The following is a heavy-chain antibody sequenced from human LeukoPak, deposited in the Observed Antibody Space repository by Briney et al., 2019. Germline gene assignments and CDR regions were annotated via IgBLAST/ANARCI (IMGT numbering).Heavy chain of an antibody. CDR1: GGSISSSSYY. V-gene: IGHV4-39*01. CDR2: IFYSGST. Sequence: TSETLSLTCTVSGGSISSSSYYWGWIRQPPGKGLEWIGNIFYSGSTYYNPSLKSRVSISVDTSKRQFSLNLSYVTAADTAVYYCARLPRVIKVFDIWGQGTMVTVSS. D-gene: IGHD3-3*01. J-gene: IGHJ3*02. CDR3: ARLPRVIKVFDI.